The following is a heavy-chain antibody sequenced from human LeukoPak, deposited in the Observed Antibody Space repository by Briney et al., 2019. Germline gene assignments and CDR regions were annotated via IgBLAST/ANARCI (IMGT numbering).Heavy chain of an antibody. CDR2: IWYEGSHD. Sequence: GGSLTLSCAASGFTFSHYAMHWVRQAPGKGLEWVAVIWYEGSHDTYTDSVKGRFTVSRDNFKNALHLQMNSLRVEDTAVYYCAKEGDYCSSSGCHKRGIDYWGQGTLVTVSS. J-gene: IGHJ4*02. CDR3: AKEGDYCSSSGCHKRGIDY. D-gene: IGHD2-2*01. V-gene: IGHV3-33*06. CDR1: GFTFSHYA.